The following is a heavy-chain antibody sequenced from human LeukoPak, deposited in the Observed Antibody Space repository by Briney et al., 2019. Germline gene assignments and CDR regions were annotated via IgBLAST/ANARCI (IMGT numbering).Heavy chain of an antibody. D-gene: IGHD3-22*01. CDR3: AERGVVTRVILVGFHKEAYYFDS. CDR2: ISDSGGRT. V-gene: IGHV3-23*01. Sequence: GGSLRLSCAVSGITLSNYGMSWVRQAPRKGLEWVAGISDSGGRTNYADSVKGRFTISRDNPKNTLYLQMNSLRAEDTAVYFCAERGVVTRVILVGFHKEAYYFDSWGQGALVTVSS. J-gene: IGHJ4*02. CDR1: GITLSNYG.